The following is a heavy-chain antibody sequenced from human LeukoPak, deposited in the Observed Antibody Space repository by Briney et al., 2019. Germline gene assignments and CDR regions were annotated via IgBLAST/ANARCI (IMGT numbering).Heavy chain of an antibody. V-gene: IGHV3-48*03. CDR2: ISNSGTTM. CDR1: GFTLSSYE. Sequence: PGGSLRLSCAASGFTLSSYEMNWVRQAPGKGLEWVSYISNSGTTMYYAHSVKGRFTISRDNAKNSLYLQMNSLRAEDTAVYYRARDLSGAPMAAFFDYWGQGTLVTVSS. J-gene: IGHJ4*02. D-gene: IGHD3-10*01. CDR3: ARDLSGAPMAAFFDY.